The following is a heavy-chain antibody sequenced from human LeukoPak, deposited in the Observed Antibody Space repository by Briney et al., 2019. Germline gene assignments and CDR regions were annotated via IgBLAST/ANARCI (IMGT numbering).Heavy chain of an antibody. CDR1: GFTFDDYG. CDR3: ARDDWNDRDFDY. Sequence: GGSLRLSCAASGFTFDDYGMSWVRQAPGKGLEWDSGINWNGGSTGYADSVRGRFAISRDNAKNSLFLQMNSLRAEDTALYYCARDDWNDRDFDYWGQGTLVTVSS. CDR2: INWNGGST. J-gene: IGHJ4*02. D-gene: IGHD1-1*01. V-gene: IGHV3-20*04.